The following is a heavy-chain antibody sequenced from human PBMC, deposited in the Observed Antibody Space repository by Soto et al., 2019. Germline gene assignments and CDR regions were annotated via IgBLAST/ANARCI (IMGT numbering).Heavy chain of an antibody. CDR2: ISRSGDRT. J-gene: IGHJ4*02. V-gene: IGHV3-64*02. D-gene: IGHD2-15*01. CDR3: ARARCSSGQCYYLDY. CDR1: GFTFSSYN. Sequence: EVQLVESGEGLVQPGGSLRLSCAASGFTFSSYNIHWIRQAPGKGLEFVSAISRSGDRTYYADSVKGRFTITRDNSKNTAWLQMGSLRAEVMAVYYCARARCSSGQCYYLDYWGRGALVSVSS.